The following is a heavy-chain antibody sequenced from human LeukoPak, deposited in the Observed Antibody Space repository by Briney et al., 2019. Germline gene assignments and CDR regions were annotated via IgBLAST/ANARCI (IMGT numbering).Heavy chain of an antibody. CDR1: GYTFTIYY. CDR3: ASGSGSYYGGY. Sequence: ASVKVSCKASGYTFTIYYIHWVRQAPGQGLEWMGGIIPIFGTANYAQKFQGRVTITADESTSTAYMELSSLRSEDTAVYYCASGSGSYYGGYWGQGTLVTVSS. J-gene: IGHJ4*02. D-gene: IGHD3-10*01. V-gene: IGHV1-69*13. CDR2: IIPIFGTA.